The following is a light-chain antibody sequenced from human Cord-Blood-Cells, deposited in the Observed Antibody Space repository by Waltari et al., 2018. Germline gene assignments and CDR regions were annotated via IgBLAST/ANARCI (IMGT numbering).Light chain of an antibody. Sequence: DIVMTQSPDSLAVSLGERATINCKSSQSVLYSPNNKNYLAWYQQKQGQPPKLLIYWASTRESGVPDRFSGSGSGTDFTLTISSLQAEDVAVYYCQQYYSTPITFGQGTRLEIK. CDR3: QQYYSTPIT. V-gene: IGKV4-1*01. CDR2: WAS. J-gene: IGKJ5*01. CDR1: QSVLYSPNNKNY.